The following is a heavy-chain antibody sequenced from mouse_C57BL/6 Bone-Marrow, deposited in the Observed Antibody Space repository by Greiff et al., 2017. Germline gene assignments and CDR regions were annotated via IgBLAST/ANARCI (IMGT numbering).Heavy chain of an antibody. Sequence: VQLQQPGAELVMPGASVKLSCKASGYTFTSYWMHWVKQRPGQGLEWIGELDPSDSYTNYNQKFKGKSTLTVDKSSSTAYMQLSSLTSEDSAVYYCARSFYYYGSSCAMDYWGQGTSVTVSS. CDR1: GYTFTSYW. D-gene: IGHD1-1*01. V-gene: IGHV1-69*01. CDR2: LDPSDSYT. J-gene: IGHJ4*01. CDR3: ARSFYYYGSSCAMDY.